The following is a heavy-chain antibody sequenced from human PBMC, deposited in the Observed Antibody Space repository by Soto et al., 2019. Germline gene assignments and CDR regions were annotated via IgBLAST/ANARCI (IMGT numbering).Heavy chain of an antibody. CDR1: GFTFDDYA. D-gene: IGHD2-21*01. V-gene: IGHV3-9*01. CDR3: AKGRSVVGSLGMPFDY. CDR2: ISWNSGRI. J-gene: IGHJ4*02. Sequence: GGSLRLSCAVSGFTFDDYALHWVRQVPGKGPEWVSGISWNSGRIDYADSVKGRFTISRDNAKNSLYLQMNSLRVEDTAFYYCAKGRSVVGSLGMPFDYWGLGTLVTVSS.